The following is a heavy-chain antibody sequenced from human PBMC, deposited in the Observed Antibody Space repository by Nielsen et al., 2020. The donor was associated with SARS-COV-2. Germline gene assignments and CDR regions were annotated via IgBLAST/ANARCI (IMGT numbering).Heavy chain of an antibody. J-gene: IGHJ6*02. CDR3: AKDSCSSTSCYRYYYYGMDV. V-gene: IGHV3-23*01. D-gene: IGHD2-2*02. CDR1: GFTFSSYA. CDR2: ISGSGGST. Sequence: GGSLRLSCAAPGFTFSSYAMSWVRQAPGKGLEWVSAISGSGGSTYYADSVKGRFTISRDNSKNTLYLQMNSLRAEDTAVYYCAKDSCSSTSCYRYYYYGMDVWGQGTTVTVSS.